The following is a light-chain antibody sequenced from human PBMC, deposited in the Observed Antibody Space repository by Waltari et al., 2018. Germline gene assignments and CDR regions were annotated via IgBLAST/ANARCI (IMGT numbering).Light chain of an antibody. J-gene: IGLJ3*02. CDR2: STN. Sequence: QTVVTQEPSFSVSPGGTVTLTCGLRSGSVSTSYYPSWYQQPPVQAPRPLIYSTNTRSSGVPDRFSGSILGNNAALTITGAQADDESDYYCVLYMGGGILFGGGTKLTVL. CDR3: VLYMGGGIL. CDR1: SGSVSTSYY. V-gene: IGLV8-61*01.